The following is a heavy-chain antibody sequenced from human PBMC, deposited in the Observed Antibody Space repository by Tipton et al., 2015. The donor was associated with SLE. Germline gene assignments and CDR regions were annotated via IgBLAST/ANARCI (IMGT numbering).Heavy chain of an antibody. D-gene: IGHD3-10*01. V-gene: IGHV3-11*03. CDR1: GFTFSNAW. J-gene: IGHJ4*02. CDR3: ARPKAGMVRGVLDY. Sequence: SLRLSCAASGFTFSNAWMSWVRQAPGKGLEWVSAISGSGGSTNYADSVKGRFTISRDNAKNSLYLQMNSLRAEDTAVYYCARPKAGMVRGVLDYWGQGTLVTVSS. CDR2: ISGSGGST.